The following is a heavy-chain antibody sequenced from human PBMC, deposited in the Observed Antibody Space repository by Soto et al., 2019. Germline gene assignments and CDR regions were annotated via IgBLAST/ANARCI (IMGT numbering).Heavy chain of an antibody. J-gene: IGHJ6*03. D-gene: IGHD2-15*01. Sequence: QVQLQQWGAGLLKPSETLSLTCAVYGGSFSGYYWSWIRQPPGKGLEWIGEINHSGSTNYNPSLKSRVTISVDTSKNQFSLKLSSVTAADTAVYYCARVRRVVVAATRRGSYYMDVWGKGTTVTVSS. CDR1: GGSFSGYY. CDR3: ARVRRVVVAATRRGSYYMDV. V-gene: IGHV4-34*01. CDR2: INHSGST.